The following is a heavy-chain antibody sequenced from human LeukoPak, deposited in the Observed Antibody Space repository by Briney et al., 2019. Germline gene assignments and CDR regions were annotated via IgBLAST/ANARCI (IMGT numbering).Heavy chain of an antibody. CDR3: ARPVVLGAYLRGAYYFDS. D-gene: IGHD3-16*01. Sequence: PGGSLRLSCAASGVTFSAYGMHWVRQAPGKGLEWVAVISYDGSDKYHADSVKGRFTISRDNSKNTLYLQMNSLRVEDTAVYYCARPVVLGAYLRGAYYFDSWGQGTLVTVSS. CDR2: ISYDGSDK. V-gene: IGHV3-30*03. CDR1: GVTFSAYG. J-gene: IGHJ4*02.